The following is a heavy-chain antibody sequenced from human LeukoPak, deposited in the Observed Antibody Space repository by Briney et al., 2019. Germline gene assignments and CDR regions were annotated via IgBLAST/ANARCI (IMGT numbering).Heavy chain of an antibody. CDR2: INPNSGGT. Sequence: APVKVSCKASGYTFTGYYMHWVRQAPGQGLEWMGWINPNSGGTNYAQKFQGRVTMTRDTSISTAYMELSRLRSDDTAVYYCARGDDSSGYYYPRGPVAYWGQGTLVTVSS. V-gene: IGHV1-2*02. D-gene: IGHD3-22*01. CDR3: ARGDDSSGYYYPRGPVAY. CDR1: GYTFTGYY. J-gene: IGHJ4*02.